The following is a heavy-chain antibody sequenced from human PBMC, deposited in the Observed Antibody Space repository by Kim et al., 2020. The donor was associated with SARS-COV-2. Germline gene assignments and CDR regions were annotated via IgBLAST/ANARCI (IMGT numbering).Heavy chain of an antibody. CDR2: TGNP. V-gene: IGHV7-4-1*02. Sequence: TGNPTYAQGFTGRFVFSLDTSVSTAYLQISSLKAEDTAVYYCARDPGAGYWGQGTLVTVSS. CDR3: ARDPGAGY. J-gene: IGHJ4*02. D-gene: IGHD6-19*01.